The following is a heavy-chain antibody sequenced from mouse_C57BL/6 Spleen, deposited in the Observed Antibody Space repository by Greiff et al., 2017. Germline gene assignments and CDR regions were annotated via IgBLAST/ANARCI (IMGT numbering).Heavy chain of an antibody. CDR2: LNPNNGGT. CDR3: ARSGYSNYEDAMDY. D-gene: IGHD2-5*01. V-gene: IGHV1-22*01. J-gene: IGHJ4*01. CDR1: GYTFTDYN. Sequence: VQLQQSGPELVKPGASVKMSCKASGYTFTDYNMHWVKQSHGKSLEWIGYLNPNNGGTSYNQKFKGKATLTVNKSSSTAYMELRSLTSEDSAVYYCARSGYSNYEDAMDYWGQGTSVTVSS.